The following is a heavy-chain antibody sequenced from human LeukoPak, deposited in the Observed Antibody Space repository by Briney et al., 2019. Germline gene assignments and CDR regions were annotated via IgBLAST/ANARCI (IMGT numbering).Heavy chain of an antibody. CDR2: ISGSGGST. D-gene: IGHD3-10*01. Sequence: PGGSLRLSCAASGFTFSSYAMSWVRQAPGKGLEWVSAISGSGGSTYYADSVKGRFTISRDNSKNTLYLQMNSLRAEDTAVYYCAKEDGSGSYWSYYYGMDVWGQETTVTVSS. J-gene: IGHJ6*02. CDR3: AKEDGSGSYWSYYYGMDV. CDR1: GFTFSSYA. V-gene: IGHV3-23*01.